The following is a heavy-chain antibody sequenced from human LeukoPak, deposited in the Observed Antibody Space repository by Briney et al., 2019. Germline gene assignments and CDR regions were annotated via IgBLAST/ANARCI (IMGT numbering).Heavy chain of an antibody. V-gene: IGHV4-34*01. D-gene: IGHD6-13*01. Sequence: SETLSLTCAVYGGSFSGYYWSWIRQPPGEGLEWIGEINHSGSTNYNPSLKSRVTISVDTSKNQFSLKLSSVTAADTAVYYCARVVRYSSRFDPWGQGTLVTVSS. CDR1: GGSFSGYY. J-gene: IGHJ5*02. CDR3: ARVVRYSSRFDP. CDR2: INHSGST.